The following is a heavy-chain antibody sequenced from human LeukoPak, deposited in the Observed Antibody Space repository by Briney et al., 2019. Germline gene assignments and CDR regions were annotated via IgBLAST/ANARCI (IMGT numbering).Heavy chain of an antibody. CDR1: GFTFNSYW. CDR3: VRDRIGFDP. CDR2: IDSDGSST. V-gene: IGHV3-74*01. J-gene: IGHJ5*02. Sequence: PGGSLRLSCAASGFTFNSYWMHWVRQVPGKGLVWVSRIDSDGSSTSYADSVKARFTVSRDNAKNTVSLQMNSLRAEDTAVYYCVRDRIGFDPWGQGTLVTVSS. D-gene: IGHD3-16*02.